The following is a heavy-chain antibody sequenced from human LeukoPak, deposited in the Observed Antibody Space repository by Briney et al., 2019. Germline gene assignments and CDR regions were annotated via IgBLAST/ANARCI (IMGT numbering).Heavy chain of an antibody. Sequence: GGSLRLSCAASEFTFSDHYMDWVRQAPGKGLEWVGRSRDKANSYTTEYAASVKGRFTISGDDSKNLLYLQMSSLKTEDTAVYRCVRAGVVVVTAKKADGFDIWGQGTRVTVSS. CDR2: SRDKANSYTT. J-gene: IGHJ3*02. CDR1: EFTFSDHY. D-gene: IGHD2-21*02. V-gene: IGHV3-72*01. CDR3: VRAGVVVVTAKKADGFDI.